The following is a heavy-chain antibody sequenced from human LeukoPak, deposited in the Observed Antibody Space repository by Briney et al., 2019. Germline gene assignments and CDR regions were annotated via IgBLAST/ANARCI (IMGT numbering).Heavy chain of an antibody. V-gene: IGHV1-18*01. CDR1: GGTFSSYA. D-gene: IGHD3-3*02. CDR2: ISAYNGNT. J-gene: IGHJ4*02. Sequence: ASVKVSCKASGGTFSSYAINWVRQAPGQGVEWMGWISAYNGNTYYAQKFQGRLTMTADTSTSTAYMEVRSLRSDDTAVYYCARFTPRISREKFDYWGLGTLVTVSS. CDR3: ARFTPRISREKFDY.